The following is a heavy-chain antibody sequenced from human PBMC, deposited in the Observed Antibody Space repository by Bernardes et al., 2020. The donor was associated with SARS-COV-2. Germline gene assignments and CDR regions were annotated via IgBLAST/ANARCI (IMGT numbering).Heavy chain of an antibody. Sequence: GGSLRLSCAASGFTFSSYSMNWVRQAPGKGLEWVSSISSSSSYIYYADSVKGRFTISRDNAKNSLYLQMNSLRAEDTAVYYCASGRGDLFRRDGSHFDYWGQGTLVTVSS. V-gene: IGHV3-21*01. CDR1: GFTFSSYS. D-gene: IGHD2-21*01. CDR2: ISSSSSYI. CDR3: ASGRGDLFRRDGSHFDY. J-gene: IGHJ4*02.